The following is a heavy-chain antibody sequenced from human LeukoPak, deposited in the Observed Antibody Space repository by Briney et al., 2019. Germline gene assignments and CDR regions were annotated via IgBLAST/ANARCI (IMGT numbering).Heavy chain of an antibody. J-gene: IGHJ4*02. CDR2: ISAYNGNT. V-gene: IGHV1-18*01. Sequence: ASVKVSCKASGYTFTSYGISWVRQAPGQGLEWMGWISAYNGNTNYAQKPQGRVNRTTDTSTSEAYMELRSLRSDDTAVSYCARGDLRITMIVVVQLPPDYWGQGTLVTVSS. D-gene: IGHD3-22*01. CDR1: GYTFTSYG. CDR3: ARGDLRITMIVVVQLPPDY.